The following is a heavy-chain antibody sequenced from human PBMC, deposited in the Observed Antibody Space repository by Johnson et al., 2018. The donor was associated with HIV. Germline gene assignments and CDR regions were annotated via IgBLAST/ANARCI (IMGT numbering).Heavy chain of an antibody. J-gene: IGHJ3*02. CDR2: VWYDGSNT. CDR3: TKDRTNWGYDAFDI. CDR1: GFTFSNYG. D-gene: IGHD7-27*01. V-gene: IGHV3-33*06. Sequence: QVQLVESGGGVVPPGRSLRLSCVASGFTFSNYGMHWVRQAPGKGLEWVAAVWYDGSNTSYANSVKGRLTIFIDNSENTMYLQMNRLRADDTAVYFCTKDRTNWGYDAFDIWGQGTMVTVSS.